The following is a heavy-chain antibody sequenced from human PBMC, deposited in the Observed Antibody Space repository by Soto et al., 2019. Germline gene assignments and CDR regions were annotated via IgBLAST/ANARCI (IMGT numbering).Heavy chain of an antibody. D-gene: IGHD6-13*01. CDR2: ISGSGDRT. V-gene: IGHV3-23*01. CDR1: GFMFSNYA. Sequence: GGSLRLSCAASGFMFSNYAMGWVRQAPGRGLEWVSAISGSGDRTYYVDSVKGQFTISRDNSKNTLYLQMNSLRAEDTAVYYCAREYGAAAAIDYWGQGTLVTVSS. J-gene: IGHJ4*02. CDR3: AREYGAAAAIDY.